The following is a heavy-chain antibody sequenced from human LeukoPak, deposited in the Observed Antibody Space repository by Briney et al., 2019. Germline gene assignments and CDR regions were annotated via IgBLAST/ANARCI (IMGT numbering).Heavy chain of an antibody. CDR1: GFTVSSNY. D-gene: IGHD6-13*01. CDR3: AKDSSSSWFGGDSK. Sequence: PGGSLRLPCAASGFTVSSNYMSWVRQTPGKGLEWVALISNDGSYKNYADSVKGRFTISRDNSKNTLYLQMNSLRAEDTAVYYCAKDSSSSWFGGDSKWGQGTLVTVSS. J-gene: IGHJ4*02. CDR2: ISNDGSYK. V-gene: IGHV3-30*18.